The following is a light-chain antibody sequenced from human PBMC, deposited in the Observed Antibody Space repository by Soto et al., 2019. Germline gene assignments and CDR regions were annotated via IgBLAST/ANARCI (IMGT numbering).Light chain of an antibody. V-gene: IGKV1-39*01. CDR2: AAS. Sequence: EIQMTQTPASLSASVGDRVTITCLASHSISSYLDWYQQKPGKAPKLLIYAASSLQSGVPARFSGSGSGTDFTLTISSLQPEDFATYYCQQCYSTPLTFGGGTKVDIK. CDR1: HSISSY. CDR3: QQCYSTPLT. J-gene: IGKJ4*01.